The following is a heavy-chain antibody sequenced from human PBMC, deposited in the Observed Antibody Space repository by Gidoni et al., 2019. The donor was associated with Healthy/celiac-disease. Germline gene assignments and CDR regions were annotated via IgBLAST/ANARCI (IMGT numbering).Heavy chain of an antibody. D-gene: IGHD3-22*01. V-gene: IGHV1-46*01. J-gene: IGHJ6*02. Sequence: QVQLVQSGAEVKKPGASVKVSCKASGYTFTSYYMHWVRQAPGQGLEWMGIINPSGGSTSYAQKFQGRVTMTRDTSTSTVYMELSSLRSEDTAVYYCATPSMIGGGMDVWGQGTTVTVSS. CDR2: INPSGGST. CDR1: GYTFTSYY. CDR3: ATPSMIGGGMDV.